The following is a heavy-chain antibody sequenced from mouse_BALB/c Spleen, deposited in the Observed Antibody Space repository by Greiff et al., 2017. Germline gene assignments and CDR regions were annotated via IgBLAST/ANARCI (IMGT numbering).Heavy chain of an antibody. CDR3: ARDAGSGYYYGRGAMDD. D-gene: IGHD1-1*01. CDR1: GFTFSDFY. V-gene: IGHV7-1*02. Sequence: EVKLVESGGGLVQPGGSLRLSCATSGFTFSDFYMEWVRQPPGKRLEWIAASRNKANDYTTEYSASVKGRFIVSRDTSQSILYLQMNALRAEDTAIYYCARDAGSGYYYGRGAMDDWGQGTSVTVSS. CDR2: SRNKANDYTT. J-gene: IGHJ4*01.